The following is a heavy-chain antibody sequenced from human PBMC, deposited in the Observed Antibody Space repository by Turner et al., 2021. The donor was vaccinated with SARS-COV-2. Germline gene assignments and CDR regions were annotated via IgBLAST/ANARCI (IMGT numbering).Heavy chain of an antibody. CDR3: AKSGGIYCSGGNCYSSYFDY. CDR2: ISYDGSNK. Sequence: QVQLVESGGGVFPPWRSLTLSCSASGFTFSRYGMHWVRQAPGKGLEWVAVISYDGSNKYNADSVKGRFTISRDNSKNTLYLQMNSLRAEDTAVYYCAKSGGIYCSGGNCYSSYFDYWGQGTLVTVSS. V-gene: IGHV3-30*18. CDR1: GFTFSRYG. J-gene: IGHJ4*02. D-gene: IGHD2-15*01.